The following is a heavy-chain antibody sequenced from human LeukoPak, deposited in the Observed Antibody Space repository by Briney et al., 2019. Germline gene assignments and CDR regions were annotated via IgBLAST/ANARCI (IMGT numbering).Heavy chain of an antibody. D-gene: IGHD1-26*01. CDR3: ARHSLVVGATY. V-gene: IGHV4-59*08. CDR1: GGSISSYY. CDR2: IYYSGST. Sequence: SETLSLTCTVSGGSISSYYWSWIRQPPGKGLEWIGYIYYSGSTNYNPSLKSRVTISVDTSKNQFSLKLSSVTAADTAVYYCARHSLVVGATYWGQGTLVTVSS. J-gene: IGHJ4*02.